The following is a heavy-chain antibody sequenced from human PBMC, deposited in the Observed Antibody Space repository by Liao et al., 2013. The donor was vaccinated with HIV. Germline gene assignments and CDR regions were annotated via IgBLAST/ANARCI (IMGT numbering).Heavy chain of an antibody. CDR1: GGSITSGTYY. J-gene: IGHJ5*02. CDR3: ARDVVNWFDP. CDR2: IYTGGST. V-gene: IGHV4-61*02. Sequence: QVQLQESGPGVVKPSQTLSLTCTVSGGSITSGTYYWSWIRQSAGKGLEWIGRIYTGGSTNYNPSLKSRVTISLDTSKNQFFLKLNSVTATDTAVYYCARDVVNWFDPWGQGTLVTV. D-gene: IGHD2-15*01.